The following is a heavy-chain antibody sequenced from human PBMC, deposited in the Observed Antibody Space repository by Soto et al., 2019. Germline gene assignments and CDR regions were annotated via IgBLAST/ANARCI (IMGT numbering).Heavy chain of an antibody. Sequence: GGSLRLSCAASGFTFSSYWMHWVRQAPGKGLVWVSRISSDGSSTNYADSVKGRFTTSRDNAKNTPYLEMSSLRAEDTSVYYCVRESSSLYRSLDYWGQGALVTVSS. J-gene: IGHJ4*02. CDR3: VRESSSLYRSLDY. D-gene: IGHD2-2*02. CDR1: GFTFSSYW. CDR2: ISSDGSST. V-gene: IGHV3-74*01.